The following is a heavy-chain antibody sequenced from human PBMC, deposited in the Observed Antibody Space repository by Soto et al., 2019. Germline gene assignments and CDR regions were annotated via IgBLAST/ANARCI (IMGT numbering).Heavy chain of an antibody. D-gene: IGHD6-6*01. CDR2: IYYSGDT. CDR3: ARGSSSYYADGIDV. J-gene: IGHJ6*02. Sequence: SETLSLTCTVSGGSISSGGYYWSCIRQHPGKALEWIGYIYYSGDTYSNPSLKSRITMSVDTSKNQFSLKLSSVTAADTAVYFCARGSSSYYADGIDVWGQGTTVT. V-gene: IGHV4-31*03. CDR1: GGSISSGGYY.